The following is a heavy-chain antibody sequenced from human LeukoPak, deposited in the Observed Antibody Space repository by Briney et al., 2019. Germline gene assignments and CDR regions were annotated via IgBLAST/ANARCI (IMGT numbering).Heavy chain of an antibody. Sequence: GGSLRLSCAASGFTFSSYAMHWVRQAPGKGLEWVAVISYDGSNKYYADSVKGRFTISRDNSKNTLYLQMNSLRAEDTAVYYCARSGITMVRGVIIGVRVFDYWGQGTLVTVSS. CDR3: ARSGITMVRGVIIGVRVFDY. V-gene: IGHV3-30-3*01. J-gene: IGHJ4*02. D-gene: IGHD3-10*01. CDR1: GFTFSSYA. CDR2: ISYDGSNK.